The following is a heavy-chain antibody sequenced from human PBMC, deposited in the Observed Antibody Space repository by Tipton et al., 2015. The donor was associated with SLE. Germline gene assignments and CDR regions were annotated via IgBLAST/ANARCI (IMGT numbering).Heavy chain of an antibody. CDR1: GFTFSSYA. J-gene: IGHJ4*02. CDR3: AKAVGYYGSGSYSDY. D-gene: IGHD3-10*01. CDR2: ISGSGGST. Sequence: SLRLSCAASGFTFSSYAMSWVRQAPGKGLEWVSAISGSGGSTYYADSVKGRFTISRDNSKNTLYLQMNSLRAEDTAVYYCAKAVGYYGSGSYSDYWGQGTLVTVSS. V-gene: IGHV3-23*01.